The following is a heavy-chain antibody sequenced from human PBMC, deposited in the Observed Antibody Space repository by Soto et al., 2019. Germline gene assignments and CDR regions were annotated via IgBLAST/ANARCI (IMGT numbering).Heavy chain of an antibody. V-gene: IGHV3-30-3*01. CDR1: GFTFSSYA. CDR3: AREYPIDSSGPQGGIFDY. J-gene: IGHJ4*02. Sequence: GGSLRLSCTASGFTFSSYAMHWVRQAPGKGLEWVAVISYDGSNKYYADSVKGRFTISRDNSKNTLYLQMNSLRAEDTAVYYCAREYPIDSSGPQGGIFDYWGQGTLVTVSS. CDR2: ISYDGSNK. D-gene: IGHD3-22*01.